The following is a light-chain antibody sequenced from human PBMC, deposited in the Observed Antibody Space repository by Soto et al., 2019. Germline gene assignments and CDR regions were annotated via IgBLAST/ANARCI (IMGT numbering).Light chain of an antibody. CDR2: DAS. CDR3: QQYNSYSMFT. V-gene: IGKV1-5*01. CDR1: QSIRSW. J-gene: IGKJ2*01. Sequence: IEMTQSTSTLSASVGDRVTITCRASQSIRSWWARYQQKPGKAPQLLTDDASSLESGVPSRFSASGSGTECTLTISRLQPDDIATYFCQQYNSYSMFTFGQGTK.